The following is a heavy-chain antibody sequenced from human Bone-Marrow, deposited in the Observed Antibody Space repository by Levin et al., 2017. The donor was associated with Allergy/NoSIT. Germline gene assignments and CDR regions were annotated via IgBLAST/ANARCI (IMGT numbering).Heavy chain of an antibody. Sequence: GESLKISCAASGFTFSSYALSWVRQAPGKGLEWVSAIYVSADSTYYSDSVKGRFTISRDSSKNTLYLHMSSLRAEEAAVYYAALSSRGYGTFDSWGQGTLVTVSS. V-gene: IGHV3-23*01. CDR1: GFTFSSYA. J-gene: IGHJ4*02. CDR2: IYVSADST. CDR3: ALSSRGYGTFDS. D-gene: IGHD5-12*01.